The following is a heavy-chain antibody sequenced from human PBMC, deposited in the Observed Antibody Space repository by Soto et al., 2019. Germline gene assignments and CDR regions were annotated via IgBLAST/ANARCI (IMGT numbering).Heavy chain of an antibody. CDR3: ARVGAGVVVAAKLCYFDY. CDR1: GGSISSGDYY. J-gene: IGHJ4*02. CDR2: IYYSGST. V-gene: IGHV4-30-4*01. D-gene: IGHD2-15*01. Sequence: LSLTCTVSGGSISSGDYYWSWIRQPPGKGLEWIGYIYYSGSTYYNPSLKSRVTISVDTSKNQFSLKLSSVTVADTAVYYCARVGAGVVVAAKLCYFDYWGQGTLVTVSS.